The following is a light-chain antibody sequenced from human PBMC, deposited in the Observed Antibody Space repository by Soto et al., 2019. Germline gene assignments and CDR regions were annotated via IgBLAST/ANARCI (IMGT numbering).Light chain of an antibody. CDR2: AAS. CDR1: QAISSY. J-gene: IGKJ1*01. V-gene: IGKV1-9*01. Sequence: DIQLTQSPSSLSSSVRERITITCRASQAISSYLAWYQQKPGKAPNLLIYAASTVQSGVPSRFSGSGSGTEFTLTISSLQPDDSATYYCQHYSLYSPWTFGQGTKWIS. CDR3: QHYSLYSPWT.